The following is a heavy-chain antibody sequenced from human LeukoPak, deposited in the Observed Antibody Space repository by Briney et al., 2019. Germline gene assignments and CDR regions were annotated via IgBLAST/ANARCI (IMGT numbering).Heavy chain of an antibody. CDR2: IYYSGST. J-gene: IGHJ6*02. D-gene: IGHD3-22*01. V-gene: IGHV4-59*01. CDR1: GGSISSYY. Sequence: SGTLSLTCTVSGGSISSYYWSWIRQPPGKGLEWIGYIYYSGSTNYNPSLKSRVTISVDTSKNQFSLKLSSVTAADTAVYYCARDYYDSSGYGYYYGMDVWGQGTTVTVSS. CDR3: ARDYYDSSGYGYYYGMDV.